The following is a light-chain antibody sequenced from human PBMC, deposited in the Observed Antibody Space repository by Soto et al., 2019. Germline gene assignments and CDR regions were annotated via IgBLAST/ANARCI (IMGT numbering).Light chain of an antibody. V-gene: IGLV2-14*01. J-gene: IGLJ2*01. CDR3: SSYTSSSTLVL. CDR1: SSDVGGYNY. Sequence: QSALTQPASVSGSPGQSITISCTGTSSDVGGYNYVSWYQQHPGKAPKVMIYDVSNRPSGVSNRFSGSKSGNTASLTISGLQAEDEADYYCSSYTSSSTLVLFGGGPKLTVL. CDR2: DVS.